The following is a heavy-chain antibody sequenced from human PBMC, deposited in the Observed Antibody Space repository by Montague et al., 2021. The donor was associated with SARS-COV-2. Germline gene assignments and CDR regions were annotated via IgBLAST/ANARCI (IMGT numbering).Heavy chain of an antibody. D-gene: IGHD3-22*01. CDR2: ITGSGGST. CDR3: AKGYYYATSDYLHPFDY. J-gene: IGHJ4*02. Sequence: SLRLSCAASGFTFRSYGMSWVRQAPGKGLEWVAGITGSGGSTYYADSVKGRFTISRDNSKNTLYLQMNSLRAEDTAVYYCAKGYYYATSDYLHPFDYWGQGTLVTVSS. V-gene: IGHV3-23*01. CDR1: GFTFRSYG.